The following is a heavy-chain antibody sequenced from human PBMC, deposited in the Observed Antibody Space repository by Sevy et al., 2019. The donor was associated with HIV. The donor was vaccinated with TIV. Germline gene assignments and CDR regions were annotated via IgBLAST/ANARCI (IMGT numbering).Heavy chain of an antibody. CDR3: ARDFYYDSSGYYSHDAFDI. Sequence: ASVKVSCKASGGTLSSYAISWVRQAPGQGLEWMGGIIPIFGTANYAQKFQGRVTITADKSTSTAYMELSSLRSEDTAVYYCARDFYYDSSGYYSHDAFDIWGQGTMVTVSS. CDR2: IIPIFGTA. V-gene: IGHV1-69*06. CDR1: GGTLSSYA. J-gene: IGHJ3*02. D-gene: IGHD3-22*01.